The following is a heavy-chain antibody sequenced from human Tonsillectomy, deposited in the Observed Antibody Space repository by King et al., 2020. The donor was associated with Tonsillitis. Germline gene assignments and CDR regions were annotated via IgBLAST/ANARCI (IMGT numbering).Heavy chain of an antibody. CDR1: GYIFTSYH. CDR3: ARMWWLTFGGAVIYGMDV. CDR2: INPSGDST. D-gene: IGHD3-16*01. J-gene: IGHJ6*02. Sequence: VQLVESGAEVKKPGASVKVSCKASGYIFTSYHMHWVRQAPGQGLEWMGIINPSGDSTNYAQKFQGRVIMTRDTSTSTVYMELSSLRSEDTAVYYCARMWWLTFGGAVIYGMDVWGQGTTVTVS. V-gene: IGHV1-46*01.